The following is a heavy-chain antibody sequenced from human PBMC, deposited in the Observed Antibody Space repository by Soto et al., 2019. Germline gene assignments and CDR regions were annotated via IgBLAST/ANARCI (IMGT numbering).Heavy chain of an antibody. CDR3: ARTVNTYYYGSGSYYWFDP. CDR2: ISGSGGST. CDR1: GFTFRSYA. D-gene: IGHD3-10*01. Sequence: EVQLLESGGGLVQPGGSLRLSCAASGFTFRSYAMSWVRQAPGKGLEWVSAISGSGGSTYYADSVKGRFTISRDNSKNTLYLQMNSLRAEDTAVYYCARTVNTYYYGSGSYYWFDPWGQGTLVTVSS. J-gene: IGHJ5*02. V-gene: IGHV3-23*01.